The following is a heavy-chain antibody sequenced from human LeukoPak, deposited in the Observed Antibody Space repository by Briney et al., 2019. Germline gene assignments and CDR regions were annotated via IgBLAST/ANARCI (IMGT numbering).Heavy chain of an antibody. CDR3: ARHPFSAPFDY. J-gene: IGHJ4*02. V-gene: IGHV4-59*08. CDR2: VYQTGDT. CDR1: GGSMNNYY. Sequence: SETLSLTCTVSGGSMNNYYWSWFRRPPGKGLEWIAYVYQTGDTRYNPSLKSRLSISLDTSKNQFSLQLRSVTATDTAVYHCARHPFSAPFDYWGQGILVTVSS. D-gene: IGHD6-19*01.